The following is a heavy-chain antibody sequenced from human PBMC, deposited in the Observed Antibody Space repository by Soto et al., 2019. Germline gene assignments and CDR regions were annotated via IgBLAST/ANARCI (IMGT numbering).Heavy chain of an antibody. CDR2: ISYDGSNK. CDR3: ARLGTDVVDTAMDSGYWFDP. V-gene: IGHV3-30-3*01. D-gene: IGHD5-18*01. CDR1: GFTFSSYA. Sequence: QVQLVESGGGVVQPGRSLRLSCAASGFTFSSYAMHWVRQAPGKGLEWVAVISYDGSNKYYADSVKGRFTISRDNSKNTLYLKMNSLRAEDTAVYYCARLGTDVVDTAMDSGYWFDPWGQGTLVTVSS. J-gene: IGHJ5*02.